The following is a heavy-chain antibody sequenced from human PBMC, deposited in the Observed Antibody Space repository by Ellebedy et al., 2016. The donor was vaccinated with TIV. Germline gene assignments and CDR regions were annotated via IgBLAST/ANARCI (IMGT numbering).Heavy chain of an antibody. V-gene: IGHV3-7*03. Sequence: GGSLRLXCAASGFTFSSYWMNWVRQAPGKGLEWVANIKQDGSEKYHVDSVKGRFTISRDNAKKSLYLQMNSLRAEDTAVYYCAREASSWYAKATPYYYYYGMDVWGQGTTVTVSS. J-gene: IGHJ6*02. CDR2: IKQDGSEK. CDR3: AREASSWYAKATPYYYYYGMDV. CDR1: GFTFSSYW. D-gene: IGHD6-13*01.